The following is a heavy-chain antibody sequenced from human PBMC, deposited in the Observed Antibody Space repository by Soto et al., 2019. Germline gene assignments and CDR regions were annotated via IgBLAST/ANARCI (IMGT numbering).Heavy chain of an antibody. V-gene: IGHV4-61*01. D-gene: IGHD3-9*01. J-gene: IGHJ3*02. CDR3: ARASFLTGYAPGRGAAFDI. Sequence: SETLSLTCTVSGGSVSSGSYYWSWIRQPPGKGLEWIGYIYYSGSTNYNPSLKSRVTISVDTSKNQFSLKLSSVTAADTAVYYCARASFLTGYAPGRGAAFDIWGQGTMVTVSS. CDR2: IYYSGST. CDR1: GGSVSSGSYY.